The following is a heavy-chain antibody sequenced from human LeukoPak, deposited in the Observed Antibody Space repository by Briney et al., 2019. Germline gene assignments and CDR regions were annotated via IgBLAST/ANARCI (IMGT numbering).Heavy chain of an antibody. D-gene: IGHD3-10*01. CDR3: ARLDQPVRGVIMPFDY. V-gene: IGHV4-61*01. J-gene: IGHJ4*02. CDR2: IYYSGST. CDR1: GGSVSSGSYY. Sequence: SETLSLTCTVSGGSVSSGSYYWSWIRQPPGKGLEWIGYIYYSGSTNYNPSLKSRVTISVDTSKNQFSLKLSSVTAADTAVYYCARLDQPVRGVIMPFDYWGQGTLVTVSS.